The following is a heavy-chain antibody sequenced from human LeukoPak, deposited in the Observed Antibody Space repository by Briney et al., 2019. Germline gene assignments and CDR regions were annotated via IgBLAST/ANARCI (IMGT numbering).Heavy chain of an antibody. CDR2: INPNTGGT. J-gene: IGHJ4*02. D-gene: IGHD5-12*01. Sequence: GASVKVSCKASGYTLTGHYIHWVRQAPGQGFEWMGWINPNTGGTDYAQKFQDRIAISTYTSISTAYMELSRLRSDDTALYYCARDLATIDGIAWYYFENWGQGTLVTVS. CDR1: GYTLTGHY. CDR3: ARDLATIDGIAWYYFEN. V-gene: IGHV1-2*02.